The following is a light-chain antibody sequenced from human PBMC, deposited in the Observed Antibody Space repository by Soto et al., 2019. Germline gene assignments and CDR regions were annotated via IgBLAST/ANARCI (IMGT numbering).Light chain of an antibody. Sequence: IQLTQSPSSLSASVGDRVTITCRASQGISSSLAWYQQKPGNAPKLLIYAASTLESGVPSRFGGSGSGTDFPLTISSLQHEDFATYYCHHHNSYPHTFGQGTRLEIK. CDR2: AAS. J-gene: IGKJ5*01. CDR1: QGISSS. V-gene: IGKV1-9*01. CDR3: HHHNSYPHT.